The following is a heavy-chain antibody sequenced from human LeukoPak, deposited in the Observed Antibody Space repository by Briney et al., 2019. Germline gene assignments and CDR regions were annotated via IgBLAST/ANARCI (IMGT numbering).Heavy chain of an antibody. V-gene: IGHV3-53*01. CDR2: IYSVETT. J-gene: IGHJ4*02. D-gene: IGHD6-19*01. CDR1: GFTVRSNY. Sequence: GGSLRLSCAASGFTVRSNYISWVRQAPGKGLEWVSVIYSVETTFYADSVKGRFTISRDVFKNTVYLQMNSLRAEDTAVYYCAKDRASGSGSYSYRGFDYWGQGTLVTVSS. CDR3: AKDRASGSGSYSYRGFDY.